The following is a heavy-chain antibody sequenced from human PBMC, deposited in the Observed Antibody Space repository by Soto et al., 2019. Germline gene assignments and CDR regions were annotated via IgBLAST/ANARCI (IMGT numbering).Heavy chain of an antibody. CDR3: ARAWAAAGPFDY. Sequence: QVQLVQSGAEVKKPGASVKVSCKASGYTFTSYGISWVRQAPGQGLEWMGWISAYNGNTNYAQKPQGTVTLTTDTSATTAYMELRSLRSDYTVGYYCARAWAAAGPFDYRGQGTLVTVSS. J-gene: IGHJ4*02. CDR2: ISAYNGNT. V-gene: IGHV1-18*01. D-gene: IGHD6-13*01. CDR1: GYTFTSYG.